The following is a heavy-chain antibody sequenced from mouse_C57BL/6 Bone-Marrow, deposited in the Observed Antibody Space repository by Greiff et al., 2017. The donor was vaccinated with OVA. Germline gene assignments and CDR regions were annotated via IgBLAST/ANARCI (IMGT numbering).Heavy chain of an antibody. CDR2: IDPSDSYT. CDR1: GYTFTSYW. V-gene: IGHV1-50*01. CDR3: ARHYGIWYFDV. Sequence: LQQPGAELVKPGASVKLSCKASGYTFTSYWMQWVKQRPGQGLEWIGEIDPSDSYTNYNQKFKGKATLTVDTSSSTAYMQLSSLTSEDSAVYYCARHYGIWYFDVWGTGTTVTVSS. D-gene: IGHD1-1*01. J-gene: IGHJ1*03.